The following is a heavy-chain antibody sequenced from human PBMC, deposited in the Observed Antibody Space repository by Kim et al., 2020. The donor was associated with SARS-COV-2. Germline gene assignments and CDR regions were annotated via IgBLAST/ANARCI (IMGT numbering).Heavy chain of an antibody. CDR3: AGDPWARLRGLTYSYYGMDV. CDR1: GFTVSSNY. Sequence: GGSLRLSCAASGFTVSSNYMNWVRQAPGKGVEWVAVISYDGSNKNYADSVKGRFTISRDNSKNTQYLQMNSLRAEDTALYYFAGDPWARLRGLTYSYYGMDVWGQGATVTVS. J-gene: IGHJ6*02. D-gene: IGHD1-1*01. CDR2: ISYDGSNK. V-gene: IGHV3-30-3*01.